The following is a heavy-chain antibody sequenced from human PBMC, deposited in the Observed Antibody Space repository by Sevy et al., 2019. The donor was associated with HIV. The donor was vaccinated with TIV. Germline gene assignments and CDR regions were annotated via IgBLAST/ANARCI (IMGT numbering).Heavy chain of an antibody. CDR2: ISAYNGNT. CDR1: GYTFTSYG. CDR3: ARVKNIVVVPAALLGWFDP. J-gene: IGHJ5*02. V-gene: IGHV1-18*04. D-gene: IGHD2-2*01. Sequence: ASVKVSCKASGYTFTSYGISWVRQAPGQGLEWMGWISAYNGNTNYAQKLQGRVTMTTDTSTSTAYMELRSLRSDDTAVYYCARVKNIVVVPAALLGWFDPWGQGTLVTVSS.